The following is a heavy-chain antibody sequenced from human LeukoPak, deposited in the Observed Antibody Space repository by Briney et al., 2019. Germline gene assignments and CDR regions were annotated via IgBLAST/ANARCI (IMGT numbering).Heavy chain of an antibody. CDR2: INPSGGST. CDR3: AREEDCSGGSCYSSSIDY. CDR1: GYTFTSYY. V-gene: IGHV1-46*01. D-gene: IGHD2-15*01. Sequence: GASVKASCKASGYTFTSYYMHWVRQAPGQGLEWMGIINPSGGSTSYAQKFQGRVTMTRDTSTSTVYMELSSLRSEDTAVYYCAREEDCSGGSCYSSSIDYWGQGTLVTVSS. J-gene: IGHJ4*02.